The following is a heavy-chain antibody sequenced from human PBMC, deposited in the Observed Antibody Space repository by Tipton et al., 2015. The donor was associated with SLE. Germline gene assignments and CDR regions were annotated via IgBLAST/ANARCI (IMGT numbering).Heavy chain of an antibody. CDR1: GETFSGYY. Sequence: TLSLTCAVYGETFSGYYWSWIRQPPGKGLDWIGEITHSGGTNYNPSLKCRVTISVDTSKNQFSLRLSSVTAADTAVYYCAVNVVVKVQVDYWGPGALVTVSS. CDR2: ITHSGGT. J-gene: IGHJ4*02. D-gene: IGHD2-21*01. CDR3: AVNVVVKVQVDY. V-gene: IGHV4-34*08.